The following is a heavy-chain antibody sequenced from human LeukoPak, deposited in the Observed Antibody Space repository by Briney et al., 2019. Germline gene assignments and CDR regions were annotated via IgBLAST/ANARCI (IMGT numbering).Heavy chain of an antibody. CDR3: ARPNSGSYLEYFQH. D-gene: IGHD1-26*01. CDR2: ISYDGSNK. Sequence: PGGSLRLSCAASGFTFSSYAMHWVRQAPGKGLEWVAVISYDGSNKYYADSVKGRFTISRDNSKNTLYLQMNSLRAEDTAVYYCARPNSGSYLEYFQHWGQGTLVTVSS. CDR1: GFTFSSYA. J-gene: IGHJ1*01. V-gene: IGHV3-30*04.